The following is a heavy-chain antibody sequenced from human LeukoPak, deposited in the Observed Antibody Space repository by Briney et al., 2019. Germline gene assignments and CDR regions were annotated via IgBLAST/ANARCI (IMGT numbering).Heavy chain of an antibody. CDR2: INHSGST. CDR3: ARVGLTQLSEWLFAFDY. J-gene: IGHJ4*02. Sequence: SETLSLTCAVYGGSFSGYYWSWIRQPPGKGLEWIGEINHSGSTNYNPSLKSRVTISVDTSKNQFSLKLSSVTAADTAVYYCARVGLTQLSEWLFAFDYWGQGTLVTVSS. D-gene: IGHD3-3*01. V-gene: IGHV4-34*01. CDR1: GGSFSGYY.